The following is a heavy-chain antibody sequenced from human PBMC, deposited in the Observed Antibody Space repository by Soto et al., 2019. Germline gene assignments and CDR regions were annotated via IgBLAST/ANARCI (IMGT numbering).Heavy chain of an antibody. D-gene: IGHD3-10*01. V-gene: IGHV3-43*01. J-gene: IGHJ6*02. CDR1: GFTFDDYT. Sequence: GVSLRLSCAASGFTFDDYTMHWVRQAPGKGLEWVSLISWDGGSTYYADSVKGRFTISRDNSKNSLYLQMNSLRTEDTALYYCAKQSYGSGSFYYYYGMDVWGQGTTVTVSS. CDR3: AKQSYGSGSFYYYYGMDV. CDR2: ISWDGGST.